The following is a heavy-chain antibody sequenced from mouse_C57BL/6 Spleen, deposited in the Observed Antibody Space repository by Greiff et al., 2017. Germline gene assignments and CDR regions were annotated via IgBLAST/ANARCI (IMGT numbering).Heavy chain of an antibody. CDR3: TEGSIPRAMDY. J-gene: IGHJ4*01. V-gene: IGHV6-3*01. CDR2: IRLKSDNYAT. Sequence: EVKLMESGGGLVQPGGSMKLSCVASGFTFSNYWMNWVRQSPEKGLEWVAQIRLKSDNYATHYAESVKGRFTISRDDSKSSVYLQMNNLRAEDTGIYYCTEGSIPRAMDYWGQGTSVTVSS. CDR1: GFTFSNYW.